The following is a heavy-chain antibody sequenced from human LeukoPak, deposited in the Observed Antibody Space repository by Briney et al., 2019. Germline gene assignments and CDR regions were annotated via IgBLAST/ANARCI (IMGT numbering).Heavy chain of an antibody. CDR2: MNPNSGNT. Sequence: ASVKVSCKASGYTFTSYDINWVRQATGQGLEWMGWMNPNSGNTGYAQKFQGRVTMTRNTSISTAYMELSSLRSEDTAVYYCARGRGPPRRAVAGKLDYWGQGTLVTVSS. CDR1: GYTFTSYD. V-gene: IGHV1-8*01. CDR3: ARGRGPPRRAVAGKLDY. J-gene: IGHJ4*02. D-gene: IGHD6-19*01.